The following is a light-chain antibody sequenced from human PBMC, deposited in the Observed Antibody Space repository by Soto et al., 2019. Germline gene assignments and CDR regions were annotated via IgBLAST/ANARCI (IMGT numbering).Light chain of an antibody. CDR2: DAS. V-gene: IGKV3-11*01. J-gene: IGKJ4*01. CDR1: PSVSNS. CDR3: QQRNKWPPVT. Sequence: ESVLTQSPATLSLSPGERATLSCRASPSVSNSLAWCQHKPGQAPRLLIYDASNRATGVPTRFSGSGSGTDFTLTISSLGPEDFAVYYCQQRNKWPPVTFGGGTKVDIK.